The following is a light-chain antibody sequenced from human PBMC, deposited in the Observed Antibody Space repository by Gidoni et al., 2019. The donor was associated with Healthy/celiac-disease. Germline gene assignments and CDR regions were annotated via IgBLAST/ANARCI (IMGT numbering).Light chain of an antibody. CDR1: SGSIASNY. J-gene: IGLJ2*01. Sequence: TVTISCTGSSGSIASNYVQWYQQRPGSAPTTVIYEDNQRPSGVPDRFSGSIDSSSNSASLTISGLKTEDEADYYCQSYDSSTVVFGGGTKLTVL. CDR2: EDN. V-gene: IGLV6-57*02. CDR3: QSYDSSTVV.